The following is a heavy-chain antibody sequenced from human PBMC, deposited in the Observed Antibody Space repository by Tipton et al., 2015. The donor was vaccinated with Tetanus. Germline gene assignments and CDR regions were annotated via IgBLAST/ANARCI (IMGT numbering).Heavy chain of an antibody. D-gene: IGHD3-10*01. CDR2: IKSKTDGETT. CDR1: GLTLSNGR. CDR3: TPVWFFYSSESPARLDS. V-gene: IGHV3-15*01. J-gene: IGHJ4*02. Sequence: SLRLSCAASGLTLSNGRMSWVRQAPGKGLEWVGRIKSKTDGETTAYAAPVKGRFTISSDDSKNTLYLQMNSLKTEDTAFYYCTPVWFFYSSESPARLDSWGQGTLVTVSS.